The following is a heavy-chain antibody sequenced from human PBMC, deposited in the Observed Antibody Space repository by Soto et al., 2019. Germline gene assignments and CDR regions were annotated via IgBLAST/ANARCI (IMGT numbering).Heavy chain of an antibody. D-gene: IGHD1-20*01. CDR3: ARGSKRIITRRPLDD. CDR1: GGSISSDDYY. CDR2: IYDSGST. Sequence: QVQLQESGPGLVKPSQTLSLTCTVSGGSISSDDYYWSWIRQHPGKGLEWLGSIYDSGSTYYNPSLRSRVTISADTPKNQFSLKLSSVTDADTAVYYCARGSKRIITRRPLDDWGQGTLVTVSS. J-gene: IGHJ4*02. V-gene: IGHV4-31*03.